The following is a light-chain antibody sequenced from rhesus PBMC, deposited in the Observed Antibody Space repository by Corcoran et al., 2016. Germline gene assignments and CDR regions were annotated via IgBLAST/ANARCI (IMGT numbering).Light chain of an antibody. J-gene: IGKJ4*01. V-gene: IGKV1-32*01. CDR3: QQYTSLPLP. Sequence: DIQMTQSPSSLSASVGDRVTITCRASQGISNYLNWYQQKPGKAPKLLIYDANRLESGVPSRFSCIGAGTEFTLTISSLQPEDFATYYCQQYTSLPLPFGGGTKVEIQ. CDR2: DAN. CDR1: QGISNY.